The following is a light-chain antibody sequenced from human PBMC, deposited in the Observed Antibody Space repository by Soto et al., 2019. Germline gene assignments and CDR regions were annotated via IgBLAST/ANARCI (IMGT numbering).Light chain of an antibody. J-gene: IGKJ5*01. CDR3: QQYQTYAT. CDR2: DAS. CDR1: QTIRSL. V-gene: IGKV1-5*01. Sequence: DIQMTQSPSTLSASVGDRFTITCRASQTIRSLLAWYQQKPGKAPKALIYDASRLGSGVPSRFSGSGSGTEFTLTISSLQPDDFATYYCQQYQTYATFGQGTRWRL.